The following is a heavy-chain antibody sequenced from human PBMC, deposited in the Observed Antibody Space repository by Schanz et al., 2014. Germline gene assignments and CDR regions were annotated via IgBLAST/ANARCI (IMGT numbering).Heavy chain of an antibody. Sequence: HVQLVESGGGVVQPGRSLSLSCAASGFTFSNFAIHWVRQAPGKGLEWVAVISYDGSHKDYADSVKGRFTISRDNSKNTLYLQMNSLRAEDTAVYYCARDRQQLVGRIGYYYGMDVWGQGTTVTVSS. V-gene: IGHV3-30*04. CDR2: ISYDGSHK. CDR1: GFTFSNFA. J-gene: IGHJ6*02. D-gene: IGHD6-13*01. CDR3: ARDRQQLVGRIGYYYGMDV.